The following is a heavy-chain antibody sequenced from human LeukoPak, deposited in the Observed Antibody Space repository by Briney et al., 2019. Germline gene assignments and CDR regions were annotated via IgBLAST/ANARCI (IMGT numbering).Heavy chain of an antibody. Sequence: GGSLRLSCAASGFTFSSYRMNWVRQAPGKGLEWVSSISSSSSYIYYADSVKGRFTISRDNAKNSLYLQMNSLRAEDTAVYYCARATIYSSAPQDYWGQGTLVTVSS. CDR3: ARATIYSSAPQDY. D-gene: IGHD6-19*01. CDR1: GFTFSSYR. CDR2: ISSSSSYI. V-gene: IGHV3-21*01. J-gene: IGHJ4*02.